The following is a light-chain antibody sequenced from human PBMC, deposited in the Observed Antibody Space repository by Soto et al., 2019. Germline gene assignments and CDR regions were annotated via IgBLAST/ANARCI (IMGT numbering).Light chain of an antibody. CDR3: PQYGGPPIP. Sequence: VGVTQSPGTLSLSPGERVTLSCRASQSVTTRLAWYQHKPGQAPPLLMSGASNRASGVPVRFSGSGSGKDFTLTITRLEPEDFALYYCPQYGGPPIPFGLGTRLAI. J-gene: IGKJ5*01. CDR2: GAS. CDR1: QSVTTR. V-gene: IGKV3-20*01.